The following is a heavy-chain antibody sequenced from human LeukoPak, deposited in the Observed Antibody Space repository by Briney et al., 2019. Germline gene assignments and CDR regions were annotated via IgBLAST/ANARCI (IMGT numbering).Heavy chain of an antibody. J-gene: IGHJ4*02. D-gene: IGHD3-3*01. CDR2: IYGDNT. V-gene: IGHV4-4*02. Sequence: SETLSLTCAVNGASISDRSWWTWVRQSPGKGLEWIGEIYGDNTNYNPSLESRVTISVDTSKNHFSLKLSSVTAADTAVYYCASGQYYDLWSGYYVDWGQGTLVTVSA. CDR3: ASGQYYDLWSGYYVD. CDR1: GASISDRSW.